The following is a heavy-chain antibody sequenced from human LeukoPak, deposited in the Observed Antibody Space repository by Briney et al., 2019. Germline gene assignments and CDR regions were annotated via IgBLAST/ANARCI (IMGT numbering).Heavy chain of an antibody. V-gene: IGHV3-13*01. Sequence: GGSLRLSCAASGFTFSSYDMHWVRQATGKGLEWVSAIGTAGDTYYPGSVKGRFTISRENAKNSLYLQMNSLRAGDTAVYYCASPKEMATINDFDYWGQGTLVTVSS. CDR1: GFTFSSYD. J-gene: IGHJ4*02. CDR2: IGTAGDT. D-gene: IGHD5-24*01. CDR3: ASPKEMATINDFDY.